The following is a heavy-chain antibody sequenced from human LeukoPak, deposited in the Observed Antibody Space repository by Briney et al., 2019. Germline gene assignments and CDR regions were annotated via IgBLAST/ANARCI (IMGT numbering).Heavy chain of an antibody. J-gene: IGHJ5*02. D-gene: IGHD2-15*01. V-gene: IGHV1-18*01. CDR2: ISAYNGNT. Sequence: GASVKVSCRASGYTFTSYGISWVRQAPGQGLEWMGWISAYNGNTNYAQKLQGRVTMTTDTSTSTAYMELRSLRSDDTAVYYCAKLTLTDNWFDPWGQGTPVTVSS. CDR1: GYTFTSYG. CDR3: AKLTLTDNWFDP.